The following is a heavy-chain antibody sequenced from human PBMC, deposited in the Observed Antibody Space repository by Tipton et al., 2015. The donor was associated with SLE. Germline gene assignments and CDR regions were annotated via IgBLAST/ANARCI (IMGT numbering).Heavy chain of an antibody. V-gene: IGHV4-59*12. CDR3: ARVRKIGISDFDY. D-gene: IGHD2/OR15-2a*01. J-gene: IGHJ4*02. CDR2: IYYSGST. CDR1: GGSISSYY. Sequence: TLSLTCTVSGGSISSYYWSWIRQPPGKGLEWIGYIYYSGSTNYNPSLKSRVTISVDTSKNQFSLKLSSVTAADTAVYYCARVRKIGISDFDYWGQGTLVTVSS.